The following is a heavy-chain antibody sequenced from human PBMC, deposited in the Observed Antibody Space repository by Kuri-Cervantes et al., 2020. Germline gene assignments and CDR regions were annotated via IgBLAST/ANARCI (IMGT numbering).Heavy chain of an antibody. CDR3: ARTPEMAIYFDY. D-gene: IGHD5-24*01. Sequence: GESLKISCAGSGFTFSDYDIHWVRQAPGKGLEWITLISNDGINHYFGNSVKGRFTISRDNSKNTLYLQMNSLRAEDTAVYYCARTPEMAIYFDYWGQGTRGTVSS. J-gene: IGHJ4*02. CDR2: ISNDGINH. CDR1: GFTFSDYD. V-gene: IGHV3-30*03.